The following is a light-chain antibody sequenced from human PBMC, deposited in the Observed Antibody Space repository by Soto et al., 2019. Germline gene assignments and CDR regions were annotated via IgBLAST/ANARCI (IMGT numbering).Light chain of an antibody. CDR1: QGISNN. Sequence: DIQMTQSPSSLSASVGDRVTITCQASQGISNNLNWYQHKVGKAPKLLIYDASNLETGVPSRFSGSGSGPDFTFTINTLQSEDTGTYCCQQYADRPFTFGPGTKVAIK. CDR3: QQYADRPFT. CDR2: DAS. V-gene: IGKV1-33*01. J-gene: IGKJ3*01.